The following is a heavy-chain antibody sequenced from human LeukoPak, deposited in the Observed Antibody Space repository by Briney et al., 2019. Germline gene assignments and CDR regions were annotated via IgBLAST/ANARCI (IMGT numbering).Heavy chain of an antibody. V-gene: IGHV4-34*01. CDR3: ARHGTRYYYYYMDV. J-gene: IGHJ6*03. D-gene: IGHD6-13*01. Sequence: SETLSLTCAVYGGSFSGYYWTWIRQPPGKGLEWIGEINYSGSTNYNPSLKSRVTISVDTPKNQFSLKLSSVTAADTAVYYCARHGTRYYYYYMDVWGKGTTVTISS. CDR2: INYSGST. CDR1: GGSFSGYY.